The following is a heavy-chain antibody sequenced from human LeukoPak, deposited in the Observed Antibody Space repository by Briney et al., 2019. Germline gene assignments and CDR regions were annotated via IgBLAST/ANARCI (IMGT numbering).Heavy chain of an antibody. CDR2: IYTSGST. J-gene: IGHJ3*02. Sequence: SETLSLTCTVSGGSISSGSYYWSWIRQPAGKGLEWIGRIYTSGSTNYNPSLKSRVTISVDTSKNQFSLKLSSVTAADTAVYYCARERRKNSGSYGAFGIWGQGTMVTVSS. D-gene: IGHD1-26*01. CDR1: GGSISSGSYY. V-gene: IGHV4-61*02. CDR3: ARERRKNSGSYGAFGI.